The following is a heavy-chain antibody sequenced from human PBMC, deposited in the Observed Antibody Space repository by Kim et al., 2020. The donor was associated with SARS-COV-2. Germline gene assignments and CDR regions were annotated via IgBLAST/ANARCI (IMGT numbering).Heavy chain of an antibody. CDR2: ISSSSSYI. J-gene: IGHJ3*02. Sequence: GGSLRLSCAASGFTFSSYSMNWVRQAPGKGLEWVSSISSSSSYIYYADSVKGRFTISRDNAKNSLYLQMNSLRAEDTAVYYCARGPLLWFGESKIDAFDIWGQGTMVTVSS. CDR3: ARGPLLWFGESKIDAFDI. D-gene: IGHD3-10*01. V-gene: IGHV3-21*01. CDR1: GFTFSSYS.